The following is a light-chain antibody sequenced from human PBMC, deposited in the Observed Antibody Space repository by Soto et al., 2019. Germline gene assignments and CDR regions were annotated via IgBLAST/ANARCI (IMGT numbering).Light chain of an antibody. CDR3: QQSHSTPYT. J-gene: IGKJ2*01. CDR2: AAS. V-gene: IGKV1-39*01. CDR1: QSIDTY. Sequence: DIPMTQSPSSLSASFGDRVTLTCRASQSIDTYLNWYQQKPGTAPKLLMYAASTLHSGVPSRFSGSGSGTDFTLTISSLQREDFATYFCQQSHSTPYTFSQGTKLEI.